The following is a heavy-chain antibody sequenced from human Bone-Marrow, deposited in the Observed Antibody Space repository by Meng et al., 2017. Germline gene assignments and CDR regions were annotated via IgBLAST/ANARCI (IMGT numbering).Heavy chain of an antibody. Sequence: GSLRLSCSLSGGSLRSRIYYWGFIRQPPGKGLEWIGSVFQSGSTEYNPSLQSRVTIIIDTSKNQFSLKLSSVTAADTAVYYCARDRDCSGGSCYYYYGMDVWGQGTTVTVSS. V-gene: IGHV4-39*07. J-gene: IGHJ6*02. CDR2: VFQSGST. CDR1: GGSLRSRIYY. D-gene: IGHD2-15*01. CDR3: ARDRDCSGGSCYYYYGMDV.